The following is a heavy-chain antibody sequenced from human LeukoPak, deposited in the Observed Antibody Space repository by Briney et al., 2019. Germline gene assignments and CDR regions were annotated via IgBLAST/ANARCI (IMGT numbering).Heavy chain of an antibody. J-gene: IGHJ4*02. CDR1: GYTFTGYY. V-gene: IGHV1-2*02. CDR2: INPNSGGT. Sequence: ASVKVSCKASGYTFTGYYMHWVRQAPGQGLEWMGWINPNSGGTNYAQKFQGRVTMTRDTSISTAYMELSRLRSDDTAVYYCARDRQGFYQLLPLDYWGQGTLVTVSS. CDR3: ARDRQGFYQLLPLDY. D-gene: IGHD2-2*01.